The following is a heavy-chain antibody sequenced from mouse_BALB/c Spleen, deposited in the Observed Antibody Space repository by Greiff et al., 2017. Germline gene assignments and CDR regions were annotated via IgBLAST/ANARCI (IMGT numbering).Heavy chain of an antibody. J-gene: IGHJ2*01. CDR3: ARGGSYFDY. Sequence: VQLQQSGAELVRPGALVKLSCKASGFKIKDYYMHWGKQRPEQGLEWIGWIDPENGNTIYDPKFQGKASITADTSSNTAYLQLSSLTSEDTAVYYCARGGSYFDYWGQGTTLTVSS. V-gene: IGHV14-1*02. CDR2: IDPENGNT. CDR1: GFKIKDYY.